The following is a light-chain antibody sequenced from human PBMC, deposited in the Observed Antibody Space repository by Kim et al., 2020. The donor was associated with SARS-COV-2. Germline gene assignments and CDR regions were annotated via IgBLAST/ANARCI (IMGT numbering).Light chain of an antibody. V-gene: IGLV2-14*04. Sequence: GQSITISCTGTSSDVGAYNYVSWYQQHPGKAPKLMIYDVNKRPSGVSNRFSGSKSGNTASLTISGLQAEDEADYYCTSHTTSSTWVFGGGTQLTVL. CDR1: SSDVGAYNY. CDR2: DVN. J-gene: IGLJ3*02. CDR3: TSHTTSSTWV.